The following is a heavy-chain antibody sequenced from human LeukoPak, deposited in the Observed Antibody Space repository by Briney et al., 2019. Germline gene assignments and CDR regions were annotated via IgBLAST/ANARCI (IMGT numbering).Heavy chain of an antibody. Sequence: SETLSLTCTVSGGSISSYYWSWIRQPPGKGLERIGFIYYTGSTKYNPSLKSRFTISVDTSKNQFSLKLSSVSAADTAVYYCARDTTTVVRGVIIDYYFDYWGQGTLVTVSS. CDR2: IYYTGST. CDR3: ARDTTTVVRGVIIDYYFDY. CDR1: GGSISSYY. V-gene: IGHV4-59*01. D-gene: IGHD3-10*01. J-gene: IGHJ4*02.